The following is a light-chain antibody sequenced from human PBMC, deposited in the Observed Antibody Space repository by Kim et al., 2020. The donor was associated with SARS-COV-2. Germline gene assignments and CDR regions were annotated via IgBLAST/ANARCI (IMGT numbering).Light chain of an antibody. J-gene: IGKJ2*01. Sequence: DIQMSQSPSTLSASVGYRVTITFRASQFLNTYLAWYQQKPGKAPALLIYQASSLQVGVPSRFSGSGSGTEFTLTISSLQSDDFATYSCQHYIRFPYTFGQGTKLEI. CDR3: QHYIRFPYT. CDR1: QFLNTY. V-gene: IGKV1-5*03. CDR2: QAS.